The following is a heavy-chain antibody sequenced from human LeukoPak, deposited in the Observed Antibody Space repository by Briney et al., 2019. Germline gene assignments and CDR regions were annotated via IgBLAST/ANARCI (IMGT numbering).Heavy chain of an antibody. J-gene: IGHJ5*02. D-gene: IGHD5-18*01. CDR3: ATEREDTAMVMWGPEGHWFDP. CDR1: GYSISSGDY. V-gene: IGHV4-38-2*02. Sequence: SETLSLTCTVSGYSISSGDYWGWIRQPPGKGLEWIGSIYHNGNTYYNPSLKSRVTISVDTSMNQFSLKLSSVTAADTAVYYCATEREDTAMVMWGPEGHWFDPWGQGTLVTVSS. CDR2: IYHNGNT.